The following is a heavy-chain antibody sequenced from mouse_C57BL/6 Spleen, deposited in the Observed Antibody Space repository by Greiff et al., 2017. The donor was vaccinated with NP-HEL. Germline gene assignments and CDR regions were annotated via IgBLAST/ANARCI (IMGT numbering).Heavy chain of an antibody. J-gene: IGHJ2*01. CDR2: IYPGGGYT. Sequence: QVQLQQSGAELVRPGTSVKMSCKASGYTFTNYWIGWAKQRPGHGLEWIGDIYPGGGYTNYNAKFKGKATLTADKSSSTAYMQFSSLTSEDAAIYYCARERVYFDYWGQGTTLTVSS. CDR1: GYTFTNYW. V-gene: IGHV1-63*01. CDR3: ARERVYFDY.